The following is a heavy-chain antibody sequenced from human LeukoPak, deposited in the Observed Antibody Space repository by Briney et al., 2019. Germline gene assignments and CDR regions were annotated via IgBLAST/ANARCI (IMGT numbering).Heavy chain of an antibody. V-gene: IGHV3-23*01. J-gene: IGHJ4*02. CDR1: GFSFSTYT. CDR3: AKYCSGGNCYSGLY. D-gene: IGHD2-15*01. Sequence: GRSLRLSCAASGFSFSTYTMTWVRQAPGKGLEWVSTFRSSGGSTYYADSVKGRFTISRDSSKNTLFLQMNSLRAEDTAVYYCAKYCSGGNCYSGLYWGQGTLVTVSS. CDR2: FRSSGGST.